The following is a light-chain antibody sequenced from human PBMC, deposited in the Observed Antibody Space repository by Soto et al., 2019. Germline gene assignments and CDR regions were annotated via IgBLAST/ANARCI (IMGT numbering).Light chain of an antibody. Sequence: QSVLTQPASVSGSPGQSITISCTGTSSDIGADDFVSWYQHHPDKTPKLIIFEDTYRPTGIAHRFSAAKSGNTASLTISGLEAEDEAFDYCSSYRRTTFPHVVFGGGTKLTVL. V-gene: IGLV2-14*01. CDR1: SSDIGADDF. CDR2: EDT. J-gene: IGLJ2*01. CDR3: SSYRRTTFPHVV.